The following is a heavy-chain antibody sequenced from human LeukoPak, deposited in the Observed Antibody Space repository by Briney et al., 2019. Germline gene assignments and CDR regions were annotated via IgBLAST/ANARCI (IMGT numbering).Heavy chain of an antibody. CDR3: ARHDTDTAMVDY. CDR2: IYPGDSDT. Sequence: GESLKISLKGSGYSFTSYWVGWVRQMPGKGLEWMGIIYPGDSDTRYSPSFQGQVTISADKSISTAYLQWSSLKASGTAMYHCARHDTDTAMVDYWGQGTLVTVSS. J-gene: IGHJ4*02. CDR1: GYSFTSYW. V-gene: IGHV5-51*01. D-gene: IGHD5-18*01.